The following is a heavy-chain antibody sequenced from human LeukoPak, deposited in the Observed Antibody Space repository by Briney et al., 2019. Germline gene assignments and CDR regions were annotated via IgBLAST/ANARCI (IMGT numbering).Heavy chain of an antibody. CDR3: ARGHLVSNAFDI. CDR2: INHSGST. CDR1: GGSFSGYY. Sequence: SETLSLTCAVYGGSFSGYYWSWIRQPPGKGLEWIGEINHSGSTNYNPSLKSRVTISVDTSKNQFSLKLSSVTAADTAVYYCARGHLVSNAFDIWGQGTMVTVSS. V-gene: IGHV4-34*01. J-gene: IGHJ3*02. D-gene: IGHD5/OR15-5a*01.